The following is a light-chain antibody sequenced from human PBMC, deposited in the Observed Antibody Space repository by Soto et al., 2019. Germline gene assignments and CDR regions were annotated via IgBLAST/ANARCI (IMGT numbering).Light chain of an antibody. CDR1: QSVSSSY. J-gene: IGKJ2*01. Sequence: EIVLTQSPGTLSLSPGERATLSCRASQSVSSSYLAWYQHKPCQAPRLLIYGASSRATGIPDRFSGSGSGTDFTLTISRLEPEDFAVYYCQQYGSSPHTCGQGTKLEIK. V-gene: IGKV3-20*01. CDR3: QQYGSSPHT. CDR2: GAS.